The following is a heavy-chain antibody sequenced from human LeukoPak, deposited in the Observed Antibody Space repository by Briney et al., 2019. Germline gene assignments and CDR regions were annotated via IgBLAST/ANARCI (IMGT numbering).Heavy chain of an antibody. CDR3: ARAEVVSYYYDSSGYYHH. D-gene: IGHD3-22*01. Sequence: PGGSLRLSCAASGLTVSSKYMSWVRQAPGKGLEWVSVIYNNGNTHYADSVKGRFTISRDNAKNSLYLQMNSLRAEDTAVYYCARAEVVSYYYDSSGYYHHWGQGTLVTVSS. V-gene: IGHV3-53*01. CDR2: IYNNGNT. CDR1: GLTVSSKY. J-gene: IGHJ5*02.